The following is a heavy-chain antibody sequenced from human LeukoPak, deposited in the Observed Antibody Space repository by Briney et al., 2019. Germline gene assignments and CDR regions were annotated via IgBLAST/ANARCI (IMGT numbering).Heavy chain of an antibody. Sequence: ASVKVSCKASGYTFNNYGISWVRQAPGQGLEWMGWISAYNHNTNFARKFEDRVSMTTDTSTNTAYLELRSLRSEDTAVYYCVRDRSTLSFGDLRVMDVWGKGTTVTISS. CDR3: VRDRSTLSFGDLRVMDV. D-gene: IGHD3-10*01. J-gene: IGHJ6*03. CDR1: GYTFNNYG. V-gene: IGHV1-18*01. CDR2: ISAYNHNT.